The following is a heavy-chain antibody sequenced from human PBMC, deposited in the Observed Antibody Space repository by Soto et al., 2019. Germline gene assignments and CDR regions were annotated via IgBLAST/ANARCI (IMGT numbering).Heavy chain of an antibody. CDR2: SYYSERT. CDR1: GGSISSGGYY. V-gene: IGHV4-31*03. J-gene: IGHJ1*01. CDR3: AIDQYEFWSGHYMPPGYHQH. D-gene: IGHD3-3*01. Sequence: SVTLSLPCTVSGGSISSGGYYWSWIRQHPGKGLEWIGYSYYSERTYYNPSLKSRVTISVDTCKNQFSLKLSSVTADVTAVYYCAIDQYEFWSGHYMPPGYHQHWGQGSLVVVSS.